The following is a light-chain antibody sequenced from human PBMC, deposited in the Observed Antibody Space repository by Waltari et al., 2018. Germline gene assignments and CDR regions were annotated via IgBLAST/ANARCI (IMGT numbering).Light chain of an antibody. V-gene: IGKV3-20*01. CDR3: QKYDRLPAT. CDR1: QSVSRF. Sequence: EIVLTQSPGTLSLSLGARGTLSCRASQSVSRFLAWYQQKPGQAPRLLIYGASTRATGIPDRFSGSGSGTDFRLTISRLEPEDFAVYYCQKYDRLPATFGQGTKVEIK. J-gene: IGKJ1*01. CDR2: GAS.